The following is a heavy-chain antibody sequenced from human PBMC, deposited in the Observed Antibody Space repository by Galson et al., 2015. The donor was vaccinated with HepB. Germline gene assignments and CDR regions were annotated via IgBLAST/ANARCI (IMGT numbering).Heavy chain of an antibody. CDR1: GFDFRTYA. CDR3: AKYVASSMIGVGPFDS. V-gene: IGHV3-23*01. CDR2: IGGSDPNT. Sequence: SLRLSCAASGFDFRTYAMGWVRQAPGKGLEWVSAIGGSDPNTYYAASVKGRFTISRDNSKDTLDLHLKSLTTEDTALYYCAKYVASSMIGVGPFDSWGRGTLVTVAS. J-gene: IGHJ4*02. D-gene: IGHD2-21*01.